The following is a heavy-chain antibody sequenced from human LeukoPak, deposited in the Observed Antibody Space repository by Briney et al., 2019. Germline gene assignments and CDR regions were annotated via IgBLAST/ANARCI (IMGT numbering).Heavy chain of an antibody. V-gene: IGHV3-30*04. Sequence: GGSLRLSCAASGFTFSSYAMSWVRRAPGKGLEWVTFIQYDGSPKYYTDSVKGRFIISRDNSRNTVYLQMNSLRDEDTAIYYCAREGGTVVISTFDYWGQGTLVTVSS. J-gene: IGHJ4*02. D-gene: IGHD1-1*01. CDR1: GFTFSSYA. CDR3: AREGGTVVISTFDY. CDR2: IQYDGSPK.